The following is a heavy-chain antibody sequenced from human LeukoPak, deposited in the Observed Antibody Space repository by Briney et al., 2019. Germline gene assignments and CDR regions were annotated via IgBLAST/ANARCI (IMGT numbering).Heavy chain of an antibody. J-gene: IGHJ4*02. CDR1: GFTFSSYS. CDR3: ARLAAAGKFRYFDY. CDR2: ISSSSSYI. Sequence: SGGSLRLSCAASGFTFSSYSMNWVRQAPGKGLEWVSSISSSSSYIYYADSVKGRFTISRDNAKNSLYLQMNSLRAEDTAVYYCARLAAAGKFRYFDYWGQGTLVTVSS. D-gene: IGHD6-13*01. V-gene: IGHV3-21*01.